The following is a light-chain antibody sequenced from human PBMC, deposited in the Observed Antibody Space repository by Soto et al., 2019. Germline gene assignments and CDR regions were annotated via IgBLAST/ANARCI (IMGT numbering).Light chain of an antibody. CDR2: WAS. V-gene: IGKV4-1*01. Sequence: DIVMTQSPDSLAVSLGERATINCKSSQRVLYSSNNKNYLAWYQHKPGQPPKLIIYWASIRESGVPDRFSGSGSGTDFNLTISSLQAEDVAVYYCQQYYSIPPWTFGQGTKVEIK. CDR3: QQYYSIPPWT. J-gene: IGKJ1*01. CDR1: QRVLYSSNNKNY.